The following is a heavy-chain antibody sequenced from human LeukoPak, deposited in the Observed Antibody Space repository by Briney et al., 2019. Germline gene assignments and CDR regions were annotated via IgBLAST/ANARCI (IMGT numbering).Heavy chain of an antibody. D-gene: IGHD6-19*01. Sequence: PGGSLRLSCADPGFTFSSYWMSWVRQAPGKGLEWVANIKQDGSEKYYVDSVKSRFTISRDNAKNSLYLQMNSLRVEDTAVYYCARDRGWYDYWGQGTLVTISS. V-gene: IGHV3-7*03. CDR3: ARDRGWYDY. CDR1: GFTFSSYW. CDR2: IKQDGSEK. J-gene: IGHJ4*02.